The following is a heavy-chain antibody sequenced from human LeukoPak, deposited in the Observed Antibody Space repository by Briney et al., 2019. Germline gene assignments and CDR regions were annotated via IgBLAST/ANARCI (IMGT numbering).Heavy chain of an antibody. J-gene: IGHJ4*02. V-gene: IGHV4-4*07. CDR2: IYTSGST. D-gene: IGHD1-26*01. Sequence: TETLSLTCTVSGGSIRSYYWSRIRQPAGKALEWIGRIYTSGSTNNNASLKSRVSMSVDTSKNQFSLKLSSVTAADTAVFYCARENSGSYREFDYWGQGTLVTVSS. CDR1: GGSIRSYY. CDR3: ARENSGSYREFDY.